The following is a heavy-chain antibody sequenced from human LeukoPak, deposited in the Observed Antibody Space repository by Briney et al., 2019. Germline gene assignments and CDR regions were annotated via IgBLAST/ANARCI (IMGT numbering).Heavy chain of an antibody. Sequence: SETLSLTCTVSGGSINTGGYYWSWIRQHPGKGLEWIGYIYYSGTTYYNPSLTSRVTISVDTSKNQFSLKLTSVTAADTAVYYCARERDGYSRFDHWGQGTLVTVSS. CDR2: IYYSGTT. J-gene: IGHJ4*02. V-gene: IGHV4-31*03. CDR1: GGSINTGGYY. CDR3: ARERDGYSRFDH. D-gene: IGHD5-24*01.